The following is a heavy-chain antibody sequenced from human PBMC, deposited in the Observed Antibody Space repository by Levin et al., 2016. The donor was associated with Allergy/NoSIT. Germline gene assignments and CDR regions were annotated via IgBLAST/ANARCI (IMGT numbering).Heavy chain of an antibody. CDR3: ARAWSTGYLFDY. CDR2: INWNGGST. J-gene: IGHJ4*02. CDR1: GFTFDDYG. Sequence: GESLKISCAASGFTFDDYGMSWVRQAPGKGLEWVSGINWNGGSTGYADSVKGRFTISRDNAKNSLYLQMNSLRAEDTALYYCARAWSTGYLFDYWGQGTLVTVSS. V-gene: IGHV3-20*04. D-gene: IGHD3-9*01.